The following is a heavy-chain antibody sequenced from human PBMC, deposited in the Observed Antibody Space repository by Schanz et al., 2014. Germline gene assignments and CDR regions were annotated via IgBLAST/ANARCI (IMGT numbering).Heavy chain of an antibody. CDR2: IYIGGNT. CDR1: GFSVGNKY. D-gene: IGHD3-3*01. J-gene: IGHJ4*02. Sequence: EVQLVESGGGLVQPGGSLRLSCAASGFSVGNKYMNWVRQAPGKGLEWVSFIYIGGNTYYADSVKGRFTMSRDNAKNSVFLQMNSLRAEDTAVYYCVRDSFFAFDYWGQGTLVTVSS. V-gene: IGHV3-66*01. CDR3: VRDSFFAFDY.